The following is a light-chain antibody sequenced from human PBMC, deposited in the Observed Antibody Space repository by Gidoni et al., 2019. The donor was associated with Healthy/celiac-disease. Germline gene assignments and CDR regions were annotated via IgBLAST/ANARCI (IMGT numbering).Light chain of an antibody. CDR1: QSISSY. CDR3: QQRYSTPRT. V-gene: IGKV1-39*01. Sequence: DIQLAQPPSSLSASVGDRVTITCRASQSISSYLKWYQQKPGKAPKPLIYAASSLQSGVPSRFTGSGSGTNFALTISSLQPEDFATCHCQQRYSTPRTFGQGTRLEIK. J-gene: IGKJ1*01. CDR2: AAS.